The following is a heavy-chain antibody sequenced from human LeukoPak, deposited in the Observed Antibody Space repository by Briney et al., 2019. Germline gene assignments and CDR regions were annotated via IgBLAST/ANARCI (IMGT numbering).Heavy chain of an antibody. CDR1: GGSISSYY. Sequence: SETLSLTCTVSGGSISSYYWSWIRQSPGKGLEWIGQIHYSGRTNYSPSLNSRVTISVDTSKNQFFLSLSSVTAADTAVYFCARTGLGGEACWFDPWGQGTLVTVSS. CDR3: ARTGLGGEACWFDP. D-gene: IGHD3-10*01. V-gene: IGHV4-59*01. J-gene: IGHJ5*02. CDR2: IHYSGRT.